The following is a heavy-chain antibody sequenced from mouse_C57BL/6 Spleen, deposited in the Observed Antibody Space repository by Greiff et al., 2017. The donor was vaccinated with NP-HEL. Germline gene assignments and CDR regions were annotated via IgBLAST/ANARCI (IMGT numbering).Heavy chain of an antibody. D-gene: IGHD1-2*01. CDR3: ARTARIKY. CDR2: ISYSGST. V-gene: IGHV3-2*02. J-gene: IGHJ2*01. CDR1: GYSITSGYG. Sequence: EVQLQQSGPGLVKPSQSLSLTCTVTGYSITSGYGWNWIRQFPGNKLEWMGYISYSGSTNYNPSLKSRISINRDTSKNQFFLQLNSVTNEDTATYYCARTARIKYWGQGTTLTVSS.